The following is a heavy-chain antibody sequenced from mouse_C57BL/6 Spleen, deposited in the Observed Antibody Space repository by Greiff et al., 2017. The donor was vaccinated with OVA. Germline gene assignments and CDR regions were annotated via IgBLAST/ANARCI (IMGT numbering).Heavy chain of an antibody. Sequence: VKLVESGAELARPGASVKMSCKASGYTFTSYTMHWVKQRPGQGLEWIGYINPSSGYTKYNQKFKDKATLTADKSYSTAYMQLSSLTSEDSAVYYCARGYDYDEDYAKDYWGQGPSVTFSS. D-gene: IGHD2-4*01. J-gene: IGHJ4*01. CDR3: ARGYDYDEDYAKDY. CDR2: INPSSGYT. V-gene: IGHV1-4*01. CDR1: GYTFTSYT.